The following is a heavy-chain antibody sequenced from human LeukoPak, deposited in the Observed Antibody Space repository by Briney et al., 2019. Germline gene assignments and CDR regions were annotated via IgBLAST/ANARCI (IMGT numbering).Heavy chain of an antibody. D-gene: IGHD6-13*01. CDR3: AKINNIAAAGTFDY. CDR2: ISGSGAGT. V-gene: IGHV3-23*01. CDR1: GFTFSNYA. Sequence: GGSLRLSCAASGFTFSNYAMSWVRQAPGKGLDWVSAISGSGAGTYYADSVKGRFTISRDNPKNTLYLQMNSLRAEDTAIYYCAKINNIAAAGTFDYWGQGTLVTVSS. J-gene: IGHJ4*02.